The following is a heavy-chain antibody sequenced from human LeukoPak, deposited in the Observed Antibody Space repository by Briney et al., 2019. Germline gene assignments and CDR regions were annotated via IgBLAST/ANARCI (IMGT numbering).Heavy chain of an antibody. J-gene: IGHJ5*02. CDR3: AKVEQWLPDP. D-gene: IGHD6-19*01. V-gene: IGHV3-30*02. Sequence: PGGSLRLSWAASGFTFSSYVMHWVRQAPGNGLGWVAFIRYDGSNKYYADSVKGRFTISRDNSKNTLYLQMNSLRAEDTAVYYCAKVEQWLPDPWGQGTLVTVSS. CDR2: IRYDGSNK. CDR1: GFTFSSYV.